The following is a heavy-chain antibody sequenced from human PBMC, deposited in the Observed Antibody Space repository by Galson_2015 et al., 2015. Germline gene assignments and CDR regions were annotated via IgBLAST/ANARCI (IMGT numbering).Heavy chain of an antibody. CDR1: GGTFSSYA. J-gene: IGHJ3*02. V-gene: IGHV1-69*13. CDR2: IIPIFGTA. Sequence: SVKVSCKASGGTFSSYAISWVRQAPGQGLEWMGGIIPIFGTANYAQKFQGRVTITADESTSTAYMELSSLRSEDTAVYYCARDRGFGELLYKETGYDAFDIWGQGTMVTVSS. CDR3: ARDRGFGELLYKETGYDAFDI. D-gene: IGHD3-10*01.